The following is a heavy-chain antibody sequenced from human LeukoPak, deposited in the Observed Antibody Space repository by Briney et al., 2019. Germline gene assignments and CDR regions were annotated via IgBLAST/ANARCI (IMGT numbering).Heavy chain of an antibody. Sequence: GGSLRLSCAASGFSFSNYGMHWVRQAPGKGLEWVALISSDGSNKYYRDSLKGRFTISRDNSKNALFLHMNSLRPDDSALYYCAADDYGDFIPYYWGQGTLVTISS. V-gene: IGHV3-30*19. CDR2: ISSDGSNK. CDR3: AADDYGDFIPYY. D-gene: IGHD4-17*01. J-gene: IGHJ4*02. CDR1: GFSFSNYG.